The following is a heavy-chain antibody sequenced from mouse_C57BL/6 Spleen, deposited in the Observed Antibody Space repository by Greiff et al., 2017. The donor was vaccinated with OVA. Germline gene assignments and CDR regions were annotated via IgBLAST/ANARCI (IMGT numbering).Heavy chain of an antibody. CDR1: GYAFSSYW. CDR3: ARWGSSYASYAMDY. J-gene: IGHJ4*01. V-gene: IGHV1-80*01. D-gene: IGHD1-1*01. CDR2: IYPGDGDT. Sequence: VKLMESGAELVKPGASVKISCKASGYAFSSYWMNWVKQRPGKGLEWIGQIYPGDGDTNYNGKFKGKATLTADKSSSTAYMQLSSLTSEDSAVYFCARWGSSYASYAMDYWGQGTSVTVSS.